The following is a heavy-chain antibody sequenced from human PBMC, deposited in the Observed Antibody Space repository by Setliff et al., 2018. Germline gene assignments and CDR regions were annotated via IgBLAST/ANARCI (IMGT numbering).Heavy chain of an antibody. D-gene: IGHD3-10*01. CDR1: DGSFSDYY. CDR3: ARDNRARHYMDV. V-gene: IGHV4-34*12. J-gene: IGHJ6*03. CDR2: ILFSGDT. Sequence: SETLSLTCAVFDGSFSDYYWSWIRQPPGKGLEWIGRILFSGDTYYNPSLNSRVTISADTSKNQFSLNLSSVTAADTAVYYCARDNRARHYMDVWGKGTTVTVSS.